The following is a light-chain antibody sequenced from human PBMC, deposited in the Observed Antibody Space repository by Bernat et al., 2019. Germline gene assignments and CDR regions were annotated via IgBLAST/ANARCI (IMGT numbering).Light chain of an antibody. Sequence: EIVLTQSPGTLSLSPGERATLSCSASQSVSSSYLAWYQQKPGQAPRLLIYGASSRATGIPDRFSGSGSGTDFTLTISRLEPEDFAVYYWQQYGSSLWMFGQGTKVEIK. CDR2: GAS. CDR1: QSVSSSY. J-gene: IGKJ1*01. V-gene: IGKV3-20*01. CDR3: QQYGSSLWM.